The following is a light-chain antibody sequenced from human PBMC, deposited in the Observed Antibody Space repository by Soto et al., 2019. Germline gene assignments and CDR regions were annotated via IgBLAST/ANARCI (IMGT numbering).Light chain of an antibody. V-gene: IGKV2-28*01. Sequence: DIVMTQSPLSLPVTPGEAASISCRSSQSLLHKNGNNYFNWYLQKPGQSPQLLIYMGSNRASGVPDRFSGSGSGTYFTLKISRVEAEDAGVYYCMQALQTPRTFGQGTKAEIK. J-gene: IGKJ1*01. CDR1: QSLLHKNGNNY. CDR2: MGS. CDR3: MQALQTPRT.